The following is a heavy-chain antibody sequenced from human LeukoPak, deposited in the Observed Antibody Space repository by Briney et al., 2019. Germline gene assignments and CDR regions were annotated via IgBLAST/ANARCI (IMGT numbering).Heavy chain of an antibody. Sequence: SETLSLTCTVSGYSISSSYYWGWIRQPPGKGLEWIGYIYYSGSTNYNPSLKSRVTISVDTSKNQFSLKLSSVTAADTAVYYCARGTHVPSDAFDIWGQGTMVTVSS. D-gene: IGHD1-14*01. CDR2: IYYSGST. CDR1: GYSISSSYY. J-gene: IGHJ3*02. CDR3: ARGTHVPSDAFDI. V-gene: IGHV4-61*01.